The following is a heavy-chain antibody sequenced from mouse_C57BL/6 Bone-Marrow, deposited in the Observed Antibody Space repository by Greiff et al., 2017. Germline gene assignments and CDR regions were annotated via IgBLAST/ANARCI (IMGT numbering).Heavy chain of an antibody. CDR3: ARPPHGSGDD. D-gene: IGHD1-1*01. J-gene: IGHJ2*01. V-gene: IGHV1-26*01. Sequence: EVQLQQSGPELVKPGASVKISCKASGYTFTDYYMNWVKQSHGKSLEWIGDINPNNGGTSYNQKIKGKATLTVDKSPSTAYMELRSLTSEDSAVYYCARPPHGSGDDWGTGTTLTVAS. CDR2: INPNNGGT. CDR1: GYTFTDYY.